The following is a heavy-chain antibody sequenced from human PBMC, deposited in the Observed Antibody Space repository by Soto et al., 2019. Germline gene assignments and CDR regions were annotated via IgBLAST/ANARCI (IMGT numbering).Heavy chain of an antibody. J-gene: IGHJ4*02. V-gene: IGHV3-74*01. CDR3: ARDPGTGYYDSSGYYYD. CDR1: GFTLSSYW. D-gene: IGHD3-22*01. Sequence: GGSLRLSCAASGFTLSSYWMHWVRQAPGKGLVWVSRINSDGSSTSYADSVKGRFTISRDNAKNTLYLQMNSPRAEDTAVYYCARDPGTGYYDSSGYYYDWGQGTLVTVSS. CDR2: INSDGSST.